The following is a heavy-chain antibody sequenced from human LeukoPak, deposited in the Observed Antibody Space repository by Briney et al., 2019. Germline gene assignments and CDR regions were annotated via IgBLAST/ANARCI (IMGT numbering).Heavy chain of an antibody. D-gene: IGHD5-18*01. CDR2: IYYSGST. V-gene: IGHV4-39*01. Sequence: SETLSLTCTVSGGSISGSSYYWGWIRQPPGKGLEWIGGIYYSGSTYYNPSLKSRVTISVATSKNQFSLKLSSVTAADTAVYYCARQYSYGSFDYWGQGTLVTVSS. CDR3: ARQYSYGSFDY. J-gene: IGHJ4*02. CDR1: GGSISGSSYY.